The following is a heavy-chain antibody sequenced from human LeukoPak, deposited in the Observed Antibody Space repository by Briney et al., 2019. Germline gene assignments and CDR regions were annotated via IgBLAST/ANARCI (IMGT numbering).Heavy chain of an antibody. CDR1: GGSFSGYY. D-gene: IGHD3-10*01. CDR2: INHSGGT. J-gene: IGHJ5*02. V-gene: IGHV4-34*01. Sequence: SETLSLTCAVYGGSFSGYYWSWIRQPPGKGLEWIGEINHSGGTNYNPSLKSRVTISVDTSKNQFSLKLSSVTAADTAVYYCARGRSFVTGYYYGSGSYHNWFDPWGQGTLVTVSS. CDR3: ARGRSFVTGYYYGSGSYHNWFDP.